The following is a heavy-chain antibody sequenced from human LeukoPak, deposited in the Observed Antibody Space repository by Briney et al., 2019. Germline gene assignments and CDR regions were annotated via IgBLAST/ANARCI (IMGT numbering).Heavy chain of an antibody. CDR1: GYTFTRYD. CDR2: INPTSSGE. J-gene: IGHJ6*03. V-gene: IGHV1-2*02. CDR3: ARGGWEPAAKNYYYYMDV. D-gene: IGHD2-2*01. Sequence: GASVKVCCTASGYTFTRYDIPRVRQSPGQRLEWMGWINPTSSGENHAKTLQGRVTMTRDTSISTAYMELSRLRSDDTAVYYCARGGWEPAAKNYYYYMDVWGKGTTVTVSS.